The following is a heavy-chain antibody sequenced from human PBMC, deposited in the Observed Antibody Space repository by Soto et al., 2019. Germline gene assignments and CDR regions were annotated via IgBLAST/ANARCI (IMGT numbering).Heavy chain of an antibody. Sequence: SETLSLSCTVSGGSISSYYWSWIRQPPGKGLEWIGYIYYSGSTNYNPSLKSRVTISVDTSKNQFSLKLSSVTAADTAVYYCARGGWDYGGTEAPYAFDIWGQGTMVTVSS. D-gene: IGHD4-17*01. CDR1: GGSISSYY. J-gene: IGHJ3*02. CDR2: IYYSGST. V-gene: IGHV4-59*01. CDR3: ARGGWDYGGTEAPYAFDI.